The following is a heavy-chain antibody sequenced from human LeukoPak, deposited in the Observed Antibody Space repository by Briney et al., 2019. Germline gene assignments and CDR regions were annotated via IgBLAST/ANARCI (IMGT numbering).Heavy chain of an antibody. CDR2: IYYSGST. CDR3: ARHKGWAGATDYGMDV. V-gene: IGHV4-39*01. CDR1: GGSISTYSYY. Sequence: KSSETLSLTCTVSGGSISTYSYYWGWIRQPPGKGLEWIGSIYYSGSTYYNPSLKSRVTISADMSRNQFSLRLSSVTATDSTVYYCARHKGWAGATDYGMDVWDQGTTVTVSS. D-gene: IGHD1-26*01. J-gene: IGHJ6*02.